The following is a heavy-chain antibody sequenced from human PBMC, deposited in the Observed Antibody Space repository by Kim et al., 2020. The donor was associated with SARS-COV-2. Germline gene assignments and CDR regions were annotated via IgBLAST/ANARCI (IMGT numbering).Heavy chain of an antibody. V-gene: IGHV4-31*03. J-gene: IGHJ4*02. CDR3: ARGEAVAGTRFDY. CDR1: GGSISSGGYY. Sequence: SETLSLTCTVSGGSISSGGYYWSWIRQHPGKGLEWIGYIYYSGSTYYNPSLKSRVTISVDTSKNQFSLKLSSVTAADTAVYYCARGEAVAGTRFDYWGQGTLVTDSS. D-gene: IGHD6-19*01. CDR2: IYYSGST.